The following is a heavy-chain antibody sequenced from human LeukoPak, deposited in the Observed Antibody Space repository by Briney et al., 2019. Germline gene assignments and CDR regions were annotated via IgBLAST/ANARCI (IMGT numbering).Heavy chain of an antibody. CDR1: GFTFSSYW. D-gene: IGHD6-13*01. Sequence: GGSLRLSCAASGFTFSSYWMHWVRQAPGKGLEWVSVIYSGGSTYYADSVKGRFTISRDNSKNTLYLQMNSLRAEDTAVYYCARGGPAAGRFDYWGQGTLVTVSS. CDR2: IYSGGST. J-gene: IGHJ4*02. V-gene: IGHV3-66*01. CDR3: ARGGPAAGRFDY.